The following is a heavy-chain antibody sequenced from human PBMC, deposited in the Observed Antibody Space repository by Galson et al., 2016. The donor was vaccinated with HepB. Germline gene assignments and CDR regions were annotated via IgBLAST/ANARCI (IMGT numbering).Heavy chain of an antibody. Sequence: SLRLSCAASGFTSSTYAMSWVRQAPGKGLEWVSAISATGSSTYYADSVKGRFTISKDNSKNTLYLRMNGLRTEDTAIYYCATNGPQLYFHWLNSFDYWGQGTLVTVSS. CDR1: GFTSSTYA. CDR3: ATNGPQLYFHWLNSFDY. CDR2: ISATGSST. V-gene: IGHV3-23*01. J-gene: IGHJ4*02. D-gene: IGHD3-9*01.